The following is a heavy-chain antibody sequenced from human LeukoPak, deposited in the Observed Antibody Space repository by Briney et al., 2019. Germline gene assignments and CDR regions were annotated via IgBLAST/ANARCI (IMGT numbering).Heavy chain of an antibody. J-gene: IGHJ4*02. Sequence: SGGSLRLSCAASGFIFSSYGMHWVRQAPGKGLEWVAFIRNDGNNKYYADSVKGRFTISRDNSKNMLYLQMNSLGTEDTAVYYCAKDRWGAVASFDYWGQGTLVTVSS. D-gene: IGHD6-19*01. CDR1: GFIFSSYG. V-gene: IGHV3-30*02. CDR2: IRNDGNNK. CDR3: AKDRWGAVASFDY.